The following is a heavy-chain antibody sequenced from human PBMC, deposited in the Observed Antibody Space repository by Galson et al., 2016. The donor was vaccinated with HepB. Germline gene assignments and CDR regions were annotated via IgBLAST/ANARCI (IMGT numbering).Heavy chain of an antibody. D-gene: IGHD3-10*01. CDR1: GFTFDNYA. CDR3: AARLGEALHY. Sequence: SLRLSCAASGFTFDNYAMHWVRQAPGKGLEWVSGISWNSGSIDHADSVKGRFTTSRDNAKNSLYLQMNSLRADDTALYYCAARLGEALHYWGQGTLVTVSS. V-gene: IGHV3-9*01. CDR2: ISWNSGSI. J-gene: IGHJ4*02.